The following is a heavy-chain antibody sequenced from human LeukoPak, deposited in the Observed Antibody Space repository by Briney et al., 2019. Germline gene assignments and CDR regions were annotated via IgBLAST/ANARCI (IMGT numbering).Heavy chain of an antibody. CDR1: GGSISSSTHY. D-gene: IGHD3-22*01. CDR2: IHYSGST. Sequence: SETLSLTCTVSGGSISSSTHYWGWIRQPPGKGLEWMGSIHYSGSTYYNPSLKSRVTISVDMSKNQFSLKLSSVTAADTAVYYCARGPIVVVNWFDPWGQGTLVTVSS. CDR3: ARGPIVVVNWFDP. J-gene: IGHJ5*02. V-gene: IGHV4-39*07.